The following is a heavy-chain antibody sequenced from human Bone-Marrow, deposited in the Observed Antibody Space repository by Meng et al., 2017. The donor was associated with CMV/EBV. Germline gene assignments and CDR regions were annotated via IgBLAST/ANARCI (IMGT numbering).Heavy chain of an antibody. J-gene: IGHJ3*02. V-gene: IGHV3-20*01. D-gene: IGHD5/OR15-5a*01. CDR1: GFTFDDYG. Sequence: GESLKISCAASGFTFDDYGMNWVRQAPGKGLEWVSGINWNGGSTGYADSVKGRFTISRDNAKNSLYLQMNSLRAEDTALYHCARRLPSSRAGAFDIWGQGTMVTASS. CDR2: INWNGGST. CDR3: ARRLPSSRAGAFDI.